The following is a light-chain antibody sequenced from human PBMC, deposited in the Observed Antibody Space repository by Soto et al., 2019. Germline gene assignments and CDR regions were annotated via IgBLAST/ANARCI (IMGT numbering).Light chain of an antibody. CDR2: DVS. CDR3: SSYTRSSTLV. CDR1: SSDVGSYNR. Sequence: QLVLTQPPSVSGSPGQSVSISCTGTSSDVGSYNRVSWYQQPPGTAPKHMIYDVSKRPSGVPDRFSGSKSGNTASLTISGLQADDEADYYCSSYTRSSTLVFGGGTTLTVL. J-gene: IGLJ2*01. V-gene: IGLV2-18*02.